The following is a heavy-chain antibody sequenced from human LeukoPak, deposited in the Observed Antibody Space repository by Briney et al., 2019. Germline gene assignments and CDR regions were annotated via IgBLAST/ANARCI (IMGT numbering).Heavy chain of an antibody. CDR3: ARDKGGTRIAAAGVIHGWFDP. J-gene: IGHJ5*02. V-gene: IGHV3-30*02. Sequence: GGSLRLSCAASGFTFSSYGMHWVRQAPGKGLEWVAFIRYDGSNKYYADSVKGRFTISRDNSKNTLYLQMNSLRAEDTAVYYCARDKGGTRIAAAGVIHGWFDPWGQGTLVTVAS. CDR1: GFTFSSYG. D-gene: IGHD6-13*01. CDR2: IRYDGSNK.